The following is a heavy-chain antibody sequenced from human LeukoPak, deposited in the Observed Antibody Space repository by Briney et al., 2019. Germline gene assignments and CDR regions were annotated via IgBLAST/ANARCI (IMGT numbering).Heavy chain of an antibody. V-gene: IGHV3-13*01. D-gene: IGHD6-13*01. CDR3: ASSPAYSSSWYAIDN. J-gene: IGHJ4*02. CDR2: IGTAGDT. Sequence: AGSLRLSCAASGFTFSNYDMHWVRQAAGKGLEWVSGIGTAGDTYYPASVKGRFTISRENAKNSLYLQMNSLSAGDTAVYYCASSPAYSSSWYAIDNWGQGTLVTVSS. CDR1: GFTFSNYD.